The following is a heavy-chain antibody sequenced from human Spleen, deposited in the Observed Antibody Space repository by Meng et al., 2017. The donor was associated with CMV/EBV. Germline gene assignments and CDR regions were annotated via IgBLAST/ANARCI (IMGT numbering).Heavy chain of an antibody. V-gene: IGHV4-61*01. Sequence: SVSSGSYYWSWIRQPPGKGLEWIGYIYYSGSTNYNPSLKSRVTISVDTSKNQFSLKLSSVTAADTAVYYCARDKTGYSSSWSTNWFDPWGQGTLVTVSS. CDR2: IYYSGST. CDR3: ARDKTGYSSSWSTNWFDP. CDR1: SVSSGSYY. J-gene: IGHJ5*02. D-gene: IGHD6-13*01.